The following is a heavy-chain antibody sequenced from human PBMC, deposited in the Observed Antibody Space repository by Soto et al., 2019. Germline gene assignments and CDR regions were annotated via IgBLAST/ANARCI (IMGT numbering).Heavy chain of an antibody. CDR2: IRSKANSYAT. V-gene: IGHV3-73*01. D-gene: IGHD3-10*01. CDR1: GFTFSGSA. J-gene: IGHJ6*02. CDR3: TRHSVFYGMDV. Sequence: SLRLSCAASGFTFSGSAMYWVRQASGKGLEWVGRIRSKANSYATAYAASVKGRFTISRDDSKNTAYLQMNSLKTEDTAVYYCTRHSVFYGMDVWGQGTTVTVSS.